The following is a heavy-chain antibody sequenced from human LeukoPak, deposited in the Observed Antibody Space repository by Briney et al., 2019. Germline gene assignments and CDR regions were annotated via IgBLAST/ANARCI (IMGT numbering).Heavy chain of an antibody. D-gene: IGHD4-17*01. Sequence: SGPALVKPTQTLRLTCTVSGFSLSTSGMCVSWIRQPPGKALEWLARIDWDDDKYYSTSLRTRLTISKDTSKNQVVLTMTNMDPVDTATYYCARQRMTTVTTLPFDSWGQGILVTVSS. J-gene: IGHJ4*02. CDR3: ARQRMTTVTTLPFDS. CDR2: IDWDDDK. CDR1: GFSLSTSGMC. V-gene: IGHV2-70*11.